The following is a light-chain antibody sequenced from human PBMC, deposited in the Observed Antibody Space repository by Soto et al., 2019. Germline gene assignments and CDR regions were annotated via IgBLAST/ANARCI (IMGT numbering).Light chain of an antibody. CDR3: QQYSHYSRT. CDR2: RTS. CDR1: QSVDDW. J-gene: IGKJ1*01. V-gene: IGKV1-5*03. Sequence: DIQLTQSPSTLSASVGDRVTITCRASQSVDDWLAWYQQKPGKAPNLLISRTSILKSGVPSRFSGSGSGTEFTLTINGLQPDDFATYYCQQYSHYSRTFGQGTKVDIK.